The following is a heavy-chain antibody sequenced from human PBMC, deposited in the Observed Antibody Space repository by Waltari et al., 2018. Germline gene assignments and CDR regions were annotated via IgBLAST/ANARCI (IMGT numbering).Heavy chain of an antibody. CDR1: GGSISSYY. CDR2: IYTSGST. CDR3: ARDAGLGYCLTRHCWYFDL. D-gene: IGHD2-15*01. V-gene: IGHV4-4*07. J-gene: IGHJ2*01. Sequence: QVQLQESGPGLVKPSETLSLTCTVSGGSISSYYWSWLRQPAGKGLEWIGRIYTSGSTNYNPSLKSRVTMSVDTSKNQFSLKLSSVTAADTAVYYCARDAGLGYCLTRHCWYFDLWGRGTLVTVSS.